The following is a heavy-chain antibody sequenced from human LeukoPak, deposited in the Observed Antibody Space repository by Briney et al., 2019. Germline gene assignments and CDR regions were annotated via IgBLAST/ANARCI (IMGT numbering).Heavy chain of an antibody. D-gene: IGHD2-2*01. Sequence: GGSLRLSCAASGFTFSSYAMSWVRQAPGKGLEWVSAISVSGGSTYYADSVKGRFTISRDNSKNTLYLQMNSLRAEDTAVYYCAHPDRYCSSTSCPWDAFDIWGQGTMVTVSS. J-gene: IGHJ3*02. CDR3: AHPDRYCSSTSCPWDAFDI. CDR2: ISVSGGST. CDR1: GFTFSSYA. V-gene: IGHV3-23*01.